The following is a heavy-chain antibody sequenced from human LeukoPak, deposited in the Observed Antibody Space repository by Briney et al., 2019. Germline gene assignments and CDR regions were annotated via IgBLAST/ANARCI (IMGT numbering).Heavy chain of an antibody. CDR1: GYTFTSYD. CDR2: MKPNSGNT. D-gene: IGHD6-6*01. CDR3: ARGRGAARRGWFDP. Sequence: ASVKVSCKASGYTFTSYDINWVRQATGQGLEWMGWMKPNSGNTGYAQKFQGRVTITRNTSISTAYMELSSLRSEDTAVYYCARGRGAARRGWFDPWGQGTLVTVSA. J-gene: IGHJ5*02. V-gene: IGHV1-8*03.